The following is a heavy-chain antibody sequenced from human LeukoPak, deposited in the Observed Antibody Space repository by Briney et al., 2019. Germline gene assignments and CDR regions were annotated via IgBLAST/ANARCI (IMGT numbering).Heavy chain of an antibody. CDR2: ISTSGTT. D-gene: IGHD3-3*01. CDR1: GGSTSSHY. V-gene: IGHV4-4*07. Sequence: SETLSLTCTVSGGSTSSHYCSWIRQPAGKGLEWIGRISTSGTTHYSPSLRSRVTMSVDTSKNQFSLKLNSVTAADTAVYYCARGVGVFGVVTDYWGQGTLVSVSS. J-gene: IGHJ4*02. CDR3: ARGVGVFGVVTDY.